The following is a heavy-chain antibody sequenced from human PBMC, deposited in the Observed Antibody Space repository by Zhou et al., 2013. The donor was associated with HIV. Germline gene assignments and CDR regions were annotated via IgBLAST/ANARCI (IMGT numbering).Heavy chain of an antibody. CDR1: GGTFSSYA. Sequence: QVQLVQSGAEVKKPGSSVKVSCKASGGTFSSYAISWVRQAPGQGLEWMGRIIPILGIANYAQKFQGRVTITADKSTSTAYMELSSLRSEDTAVYYCARGDDYYGSGSYDYWGQGTLVTVSS. D-gene: IGHD3-10*01. J-gene: IGHJ4*02. CDR2: IIPILGIA. CDR3: ARGDDYYGSGSYDY. V-gene: IGHV1-69*04.